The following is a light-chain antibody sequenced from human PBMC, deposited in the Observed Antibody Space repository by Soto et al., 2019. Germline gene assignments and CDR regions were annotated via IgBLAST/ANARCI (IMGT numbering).Light chain of an antibody. J-gene: IGKJ2*01. V-gene: IGKV1-5*03. CDR3: QRYNRYPYT. Sequence: DVQMTQSPSTLSASVGDRVTITCRASQSITSWLAWYQQKPGKAPKLLIYKASTLESGVPSRFSGSGSGTEFTLTISSLQPDDFAHYYCQRYNRYPYTFGQGTKVDIK. CDR2: KAS. CDR1: QSITSW.